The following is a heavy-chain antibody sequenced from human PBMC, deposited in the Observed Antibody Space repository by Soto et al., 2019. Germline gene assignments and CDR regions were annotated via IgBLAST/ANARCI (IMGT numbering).Heavy chain of an antibody. V-gene: IGHV3-49*03. CDR2: IRSKAYGGTT. CDR1: GFTFGDYA. D-gene: IGHD3-3*01. J-gene: IGHJ6*02. Sequence: GGSLRLSCTASGFTFGDYAMSWFRQAPGKGLEWVGFIRSKAYGGTTEYAASVKGRFTISRDDSKSIAYLQMNSLKTEDTAVYYCTRARYYDFWSGYYSGMDVWGQGTTVTVSS. CDR3: TRARYYDFWSGYYSGMDV.